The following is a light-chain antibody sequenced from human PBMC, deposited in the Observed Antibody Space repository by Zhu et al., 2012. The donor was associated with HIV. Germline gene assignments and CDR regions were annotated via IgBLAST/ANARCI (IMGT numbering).Light chain of an antibody. V-gene: IGKV3-20*01. CDR1: QSVTSTY. Sequence: EIVLTQSPGTLSLSPGERATLSCRASQSVTSTYFAWYKQKPGQAPRLLIYGASSRATGIPDRFSGSGSGTDFTLTISRLEPEDFAVYYCQHYGSSLWTFGQGTKVE. CDR2: GAS. CDR3: QHYGSSLWT. J-gene: IGKJ1*01.